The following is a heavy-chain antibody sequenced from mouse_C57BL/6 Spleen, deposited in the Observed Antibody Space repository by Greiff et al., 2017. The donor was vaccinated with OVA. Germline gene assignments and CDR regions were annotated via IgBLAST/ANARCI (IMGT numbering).Heavy chain of an antibody. CDR2: IDPSDSYT. CDR1: FYTLTSYW. D-gene: IGHD1-1*01. CDR3: ARRLRYPFEY. J-gene: IGHJ2*01. V-gene: IGHV1-50*01. Sequence: VQLQQPGAELAHPGASVKPSCKASFYTLTSYWMQCLKQRPGQGLELIGEIDPSDSYTNYNQKFKGKATLTVDTSSSTASMQLSSLTSEDPAVYYCARRLRYPFEYWGQGTTLTGSP.